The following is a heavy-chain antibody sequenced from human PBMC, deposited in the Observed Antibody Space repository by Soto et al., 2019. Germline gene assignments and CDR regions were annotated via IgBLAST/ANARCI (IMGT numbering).Heavy chain of an antibody. V-gene: IGHV1-3*01. CDR1: GYTFATYA. J-gene: IGHJ5*02. CDR3: ARSLSSGYSGPAWFDP. Sequence: VKVSCKASGYTFATYAIHWVRQAPGQRLEWMGWINAGNGDTGHSQKFQGRITITSDTSASTAYMELSSLRSEDTAVYYCARSLSSGYSGPAWFDPWGQGSLVTVSS. CDR2: INAGNGDT. D-gene: IGHD5-12*01.